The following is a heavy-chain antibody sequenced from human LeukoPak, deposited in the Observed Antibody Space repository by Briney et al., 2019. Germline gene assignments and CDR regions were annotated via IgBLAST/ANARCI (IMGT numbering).Heavy chain of an antibody. CDR1: GFTVSSNY. V-gene: IGHV3-30-3*01. J-gene: IGHJ4*02. Sequence: GGSLRLSCAASGFTVSSNYMSWFRQAPGKGLEWVAVISYDGSNKYYADSVKGRFTTSRDNSKNTLYLQMNSLRAEDTAVYYCARETGAQQLVLYYFDYWGQGTLVTVSS. D-gene: IGHD6-13*01. CDR2: ISYDGSNK. CDR3: ARETGAQQLVLYYFDY.